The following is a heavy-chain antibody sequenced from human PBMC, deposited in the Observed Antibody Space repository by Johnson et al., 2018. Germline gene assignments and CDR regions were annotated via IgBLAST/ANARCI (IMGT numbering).Heavy chain of an antibody. CDR2: IWYDGSNK. CDR3: ARGSSERRLYFYGMDG. D-gene: IGHD6-13*01. Sequence: QVQLVQSGGGVVQPGRSLRLSCAASGFTFSSYAMHWVRQAPGKGLVWVAIIWYDGSNKYYADSVKGRFTISRDNSENTLYLQMNSLRAEDTAVYYCARGSSERRLYFYGMDGWGPGTTVTVSS. CDR1: GFTFSSYA. J-gene: IGHJ6*02. V-gene: IGHV3-33*01.